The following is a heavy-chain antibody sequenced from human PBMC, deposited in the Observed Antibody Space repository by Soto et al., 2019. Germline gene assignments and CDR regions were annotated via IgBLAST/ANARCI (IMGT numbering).Heavy chain of an antibody. CDR2: IKSKADGGTT. Sequence: EVQLVESGGDLVNPGGSLTLSCAASGFTFSNAWMNWVRQPPGKGREGVGRIKSKADGGTTDYAAPVNGRFSISRDDSQNTLYLQMNSLQTEDTAMYYCTQTGQYLGWGQGTLVTVSS. J-gene: IGHJ4*02. CDR1: GFTFSNAW. CDR3: TQTGQYLG. D-gene: IGHD2-2*01. V-gene: IGHV3-15*07.